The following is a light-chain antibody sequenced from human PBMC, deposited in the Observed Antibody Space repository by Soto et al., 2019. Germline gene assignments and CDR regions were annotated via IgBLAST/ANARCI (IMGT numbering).Light chain of an antibody. J-gene: IGKJ1*01. CDR2: DAS. CDR3: QQSNSDSRT. CDR1: QSISTW. V-gene: IGKV1-5*01. Sequence: DIQMTQSPSTLSASVGDRVTITCRASQSISTWLAWYQQKPGNAPKLLIFDASNLESGVPSRFSGSGSGTEFTLTTDSLQPDDFATYYCQQSNSDSRTFGQGTELDIK.